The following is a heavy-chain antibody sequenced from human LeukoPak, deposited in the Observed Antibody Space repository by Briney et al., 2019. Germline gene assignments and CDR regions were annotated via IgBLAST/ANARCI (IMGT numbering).Heavy chain of an antibody. CDR3: ARDGKYHLLAR. D-gene: IGHD2-2*01. CDR1: GFTFSSYE. V-gene: IGHV3-48*03. Sequence: GGSLRLPCAASGFTFSSYEMSWVRQASGKGLEWVSYISDSGTTINYADSVKGRFTISRDNAKNSLYLQMNSLRAEDTAVYYCARDGKYHLLARWGQGTLVTVSS. CDR2: ISDSGTTI. J-gene: IGHJ4*02.